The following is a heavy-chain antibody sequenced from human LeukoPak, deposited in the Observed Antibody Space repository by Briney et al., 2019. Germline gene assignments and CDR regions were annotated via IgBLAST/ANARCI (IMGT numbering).Heavy chain of an antibody. V-gene: IGHV3-69-1*02. CDR1: GFSVSNYY. D-gene: IGHD3-10*01. J-gene: IGHJ4*02. CDR2: IRGSGET. CDR3: ARDPPTLGGLDY. Sequence: GGSLRLSCAVSGFSVSNYYMNWVRQAPGKGLEWVSLIRGSGETFYADSVKGRFTISRDNAKNSLYLQMNSLRAEDTAVYYCARDPPTLGGLDYWGQGTLVTVSS.